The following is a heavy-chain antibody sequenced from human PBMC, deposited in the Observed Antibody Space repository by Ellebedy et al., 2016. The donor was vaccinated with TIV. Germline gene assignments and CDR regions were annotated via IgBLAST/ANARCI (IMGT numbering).Heavy chain of an antibody. J-gene: IGHJ2*01. CDR3: ARASFYDVDLSGWYFDI. Sequence: GGSLRLSCTASGFPFSDYYMTWIRQAPGKGLEWVSFITSGGAIYYADSVKGRFTISRDNAKTSLFLQMNSLRVEDTAVYYCARASFYDVDLSGWYFDIWGRGTLVSVSS. V-gene: IGHV3-11*04. CDR2: ITSGGAI. CDR1: GFPFSDYY. D-gene: IGHD3-10*02.